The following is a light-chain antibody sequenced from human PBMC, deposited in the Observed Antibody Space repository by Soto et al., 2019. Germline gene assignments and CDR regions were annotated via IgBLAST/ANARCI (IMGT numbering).Light chain of an antibody. CDR3: ATWDDNLNGLV. J-gene: IGLJ2*01. V-gene: IGLV1-44*01. CDR1: SPNIGSNI. Sequence: QSVLTQPPSASGTPGQRVTISCSGSSPNIGSNIVNWYQQLPGTAPKLLIHSNNQRPSGVPDRFSGSKSGTSASLAISGLQFEDETDYYCATWDDNLNGLVFGGGTKLTVL. CDR2: SNN.